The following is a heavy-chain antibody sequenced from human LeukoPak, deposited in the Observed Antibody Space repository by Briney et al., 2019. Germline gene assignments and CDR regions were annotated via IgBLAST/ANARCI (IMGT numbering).Heavy chain of an antibody. V-gene: IGHV1-69*05. CDR1: GGTFRSYA. CDR2: VIPIFGTA. J-gene: IGHJ5*02. CDR3: ARDECPLWSISCHRGFDP. D-gene: IGHD2-2*02. Sequence: SGEVSCQASGGTFRSYAISWVRPAPGQGLEWMGGVIPIFGTANYAQKFQGRVTITTDESTSTAYMELSSLRSEDTAVYYCARDECPLWSISCHRGFDPWGQGLLVTVSS.